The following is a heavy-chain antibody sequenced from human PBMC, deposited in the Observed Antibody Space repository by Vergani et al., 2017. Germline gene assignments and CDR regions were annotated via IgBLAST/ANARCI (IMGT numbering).Heavy chain of an antibody. J-gene: IGHJ4*02. CDR1: GYTFTGYY. CDR2: INPNSGGT. Sequence: QVQLVQSGAEVKKPGASVKVSCKASGYTFTGYYMHWVRKAPGQGLEWMGWINPNSGGTNYAQKFQGRVTMTRDTSISTAYMELSRLRSDATAVYYCARDGYCSSTSCYRGYSYGYWVYWGQGTLVTVSS. V-gene: IGHV1-2*02. CDR3: ARDGYCSSTSCYRGYSYGYWVY. D-gene: IGHD2-2*03.